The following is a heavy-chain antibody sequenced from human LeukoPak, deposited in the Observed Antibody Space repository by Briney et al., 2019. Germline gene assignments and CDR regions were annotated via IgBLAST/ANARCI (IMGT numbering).Heavy chain of an antibody. CDR3: ARANYGSGSYAFDY. V-gene: IGHV4-59*12. CDR1: GGSISSYY. CDR2: IYYSGST. Sequence: ETLSLTCTVSGGSISSYYWSWIRQPPGKGLEWIGYIYYSGSTNYNPSLKSRVTISVDRSKNQFSLKLSSVTAADTAVYYCARANYGSGSYAFDYWGQGTLVTVSS. J-gene: IGHJ4*02. D-gene: IGHD3-10*01.